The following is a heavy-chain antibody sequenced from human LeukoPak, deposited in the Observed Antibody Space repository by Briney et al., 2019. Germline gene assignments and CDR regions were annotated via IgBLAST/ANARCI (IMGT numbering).Heavy chain of an antibody. J-gene: IGHJ6*02. CDR1: GGSISSYY. V-gene: IGHV4-59*01. D-gene: IGHD4-23*01. Sequence: PSETLSLTCTVSGGSISSYYWSWIRQPPGKGLEWIGYIYYSGSTNYNPSLKSRVTISVDTSKNQFSLKLSSVTAADTAVYYCARGGPEEWDYGGPYYYGVDVWGQGTTVTVSS. CDR2: IYYSGST. CDR3: ARGGPEEWDYGGPYYYGVDV.